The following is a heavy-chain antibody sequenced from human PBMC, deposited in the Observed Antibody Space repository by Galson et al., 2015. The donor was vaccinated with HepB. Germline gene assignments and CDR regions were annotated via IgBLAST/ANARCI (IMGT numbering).Heavy chain of an antibody. J-gene: IGHJ4*02. V-gene: IGHV3-11*01. CDR1: GFTFSDYY. D-gene: IGHD4-23*01. Sequence: SLRLSCAASGFTFSDYYMSWIRQAPGKGLEWISYIGSSRSTIYYADSVKGRFTISRDNAKSSLYLQMNSLRPEDTAMYYCARDTFGGNSEIDFWGQGTLVTVSS. CDR3: ARDTFGGNSEIDF. CDR2: IGSSRSTI.